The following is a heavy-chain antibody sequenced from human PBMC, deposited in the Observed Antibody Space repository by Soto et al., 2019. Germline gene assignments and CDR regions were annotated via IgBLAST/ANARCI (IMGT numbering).Heavy chain of an antibody. CDR3: VRGVAAAGGGTDF. J-gene: IGHJ4*02. Sequence: QVQLQESGPGLVKPSETLSLTCTVSGGSVNSANYYWNWIRQPPGKGLEWIGYIYYSGRINYRSSLRSRVAMSMATSTNQVSLKMRSVTAADTAFYYCVRGVAAAGGGTDFWGQGTLVTVSS. CDR2: IYYSGRI. CDR1: GGSVNSANYY. V-gene: IGHV4-61*01. D-gene: IGHD6-13*01.